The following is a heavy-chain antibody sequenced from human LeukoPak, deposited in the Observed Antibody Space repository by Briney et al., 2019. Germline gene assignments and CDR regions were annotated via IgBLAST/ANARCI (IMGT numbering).Heavy chain of an antibody. CDR3: ARDVQLWSRGAFDI. J-gene: IGHJ3*02. D-gene: IGHD5-18*01. V-gene: IGHV1-18*01. Sequence: GASVKVSCKASGYTFTSYGISWVRQAPGQGLEWMGWISAYNGNTNYAQKLQGRVTMTTDTSTSTAYMELRSLRSDDTAVYYCARDVQLWSRGAFDIWGQGTMVTVSS. CDR2: ISAYNGNT. CDR1: GYTFTSYG.